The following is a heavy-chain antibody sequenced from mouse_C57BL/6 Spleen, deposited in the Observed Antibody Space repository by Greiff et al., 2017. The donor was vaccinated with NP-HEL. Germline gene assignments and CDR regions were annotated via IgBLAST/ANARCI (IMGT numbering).Heavy chain of an antibody. J-gene: IGHJ4*01. CDR2: INPSSGYT. CDR1: GYTFTSYW. D-gene: IGHD1-1*02. V-gene: IGHV1-7*01. Sequence: QVQLQQSGAELVKPGASVKLSCKASGYTFTSYWMHWVKQRPGQGLEWIGYINPSSGYTKYNQKFKDKATLAADKSSSTAYMQLSSLTYEDSAVYYSAKENSMVAMDYWGQGTTVTVSS. CDR3: AKENSMVAMDY.